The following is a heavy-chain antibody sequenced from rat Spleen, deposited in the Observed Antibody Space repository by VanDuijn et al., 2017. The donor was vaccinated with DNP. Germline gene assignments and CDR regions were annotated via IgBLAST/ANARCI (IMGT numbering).Heavy chain of an antibody. CDR2: ITSGTGTT. V-gene: IGHV5-31*01. Sequence: EVQLVESGGDLVQPGRSLKLSCVASGFTFNYYWMAWIRQVPGKGLEWIASITSGTGTTSYADAVKGRFTISRDNAKSTLYLHMNSLRSEDMATYYCARPYGYNNGGFAYWGQGTVVTVSS. CDR1: GFTFNYYW. D-gene: IGHD1-4*01. J-gene: IGHJ3*01. CDR3: ARPYGYNNGGFAY.